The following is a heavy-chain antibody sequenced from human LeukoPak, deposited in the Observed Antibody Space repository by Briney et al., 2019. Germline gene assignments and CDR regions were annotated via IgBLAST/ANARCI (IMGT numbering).Heavy chain of an antibody. V-gene: IGHV3-53*01. J-gene: IGHJ4*02. CDR1: GFTFSDHY. CDR2: IYSGGST. Sequence: QPGGSLRLSCAASGFTFSDHYMNWVRQAPGKWLEWVSVIYSGGSTYYADSVKGRFTISRDNSKNTLYLQMNSLRAEDTAVYYCARGTTVPKGYFDYWGQGTLVTVSS. CDR3: ARGTTVPKGYFDY. D-gene: IGHD4-17*01.